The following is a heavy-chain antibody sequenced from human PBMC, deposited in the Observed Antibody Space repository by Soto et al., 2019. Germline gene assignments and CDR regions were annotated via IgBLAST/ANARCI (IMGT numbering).Heavy chain of an antibody. CDR1: GYTFTSYA. CDR3: AREEATTGYYGMDV. Sequence: ASVKVSCKASGYTFTSYAMHWVRQAPGQRLEWMGWINAGNGNTKYSQKFQGRVTITRDTSASTAYMELSSLRSEDTAVYYCAREEATTGYYGMDVWGQGTTVTVSS. J-gene: IGHJ6*02. D-gene: IGHD1-26*01. CDR2: INAGNGNT. V-gene: IGHV1-3*01.